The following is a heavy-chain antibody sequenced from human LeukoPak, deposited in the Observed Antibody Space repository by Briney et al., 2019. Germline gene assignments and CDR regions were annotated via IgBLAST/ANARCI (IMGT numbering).Heavy chain of an antibody. CDR3: ARAPNNAWHNFDC. CDR1: GFTFSSYA. D-gene: IGHD1/OR15-1a*01. CDR2: ISGSGGST. Sequence: GGSLRLSCAASGFTFSSYAMSWVRQAPGKGLEWVSAISGSGGSTYYADSVKGRFTISRDNSKNTLYPQMNSLRPEDTAVYYCARAPNNAWHNFDCWGQGTLVTVSS. V-gene: IGHV3-23*01. J-gene: IGHJ4*02.